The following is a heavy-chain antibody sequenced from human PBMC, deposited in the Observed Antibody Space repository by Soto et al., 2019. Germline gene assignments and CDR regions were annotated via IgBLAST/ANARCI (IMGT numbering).Heavy chain of an antibody. V-gene: IGHV3-23*01. CDR3: EGRSAHYCYFDV. CDR1: GFTFSSYA. D-gene: IGHD2-15*01. Sequence: EVQLLESGGGLVQPGGSLRLSCAASGFTFSSYAMSWVRQAPGKGLEWVSAISGSGGSTYYADSVKGRFSISRDNSKNPLYLEMNSGMAEGRAVYCCEGRSAHYCYFDVWGSGATVTV. J-gene: IGHJ2*01. CDR2: ISGSGGST.